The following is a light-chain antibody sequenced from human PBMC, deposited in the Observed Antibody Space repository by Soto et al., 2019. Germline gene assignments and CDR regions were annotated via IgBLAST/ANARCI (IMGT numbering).Light chain of an antibody. CDR1: QSVSSN. V-gene: IGKV3-20*01. Sequence: EIVMTQSPATLSVPPGERATLSCRASQSVSSNVAWHQQKPGRANRLLIYGASTRASGIPERFSGSGSGTNFTLTISRLEPEDFAVYYCQDYGSSAWTFGQGTKVDIK. CDR3: QDYGSSAWT. J-gene: IGKJ1*01. CDR2: GAS.